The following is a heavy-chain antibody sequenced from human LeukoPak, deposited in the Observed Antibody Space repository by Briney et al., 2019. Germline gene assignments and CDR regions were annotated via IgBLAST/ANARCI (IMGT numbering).Heavy chain of an antibody. CDR1: GGSISSYY. D-gene: IGHD6-19*01. V-gene: IGHV4-4*07. CDR2: IYTSGST. CDR3: ARDGIAVTENYYYYMDV. J-gene: IGHJ6*03. Sequence: SETLSLTCTVSGGSISSYYWSWIRQPAGKGLEWIGRIYTSGSTNYNPSLKSRVTMSVDTSKNQFSLKLSSVTAADTAVYYCARDGIAVTENYYYYMDVWGKGTTVTISS.